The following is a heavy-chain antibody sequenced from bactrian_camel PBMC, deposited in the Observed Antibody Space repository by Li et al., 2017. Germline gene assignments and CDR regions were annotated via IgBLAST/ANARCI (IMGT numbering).Heavy chain of an antibody. CDR1: GFSFRGCA. CDR3: AQDVLERGCSPTTVFHI. Sequence: GGGSVQAGGSLRLSCAASGFSFRGCAISWFRQGPGKEREGVAGISSTGGVTYYHDSVKGRFTISQDNAKNSVYLQMDSLKPEDTATYYCAQDVLERGCSPTTVFHIWGQGTQVTVS. D-gene: IGHD8*01. CDR2: ISSTGGVT. J-gene: IGHJ4*01. V-gene: IGHV3S63*01.